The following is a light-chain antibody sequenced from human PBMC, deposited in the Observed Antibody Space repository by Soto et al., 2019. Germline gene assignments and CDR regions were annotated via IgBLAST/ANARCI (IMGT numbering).Light chain of an antibody. Sequence: EIVMTQCPATLSVSPGERATLSCRASQSVSSNLAWYQQKPGQAPRLLIYGASNRATGIPDRFSGSGSGTDFTLTISRLEPEDFAVYYGQQYGSSGTFGQGTKVDI. CDR1: QSVSSN. CDR3: QQYGSSGT. V-gene: IGKV3-20*01. J-gene: IGKJ1*01. CDR2: GAS.